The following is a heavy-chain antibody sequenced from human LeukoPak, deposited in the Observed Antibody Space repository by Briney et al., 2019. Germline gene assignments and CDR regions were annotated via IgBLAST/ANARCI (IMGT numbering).Heavy chain of an antibody. CDR1: GYTFTGYY. J-gene: IGHJ4*02. V-gene: IGHV1-2*06. CDR3: ARDRNSSGYYAVFGY. D-gene: IGHD3-22*01. Sequence: ASVKVSCKASGYTFTGYYMHWVRQAPGQGLEWMGRINPNSGGTNYAQKFQGRVTMIRDTSISTAYMELSRLRSDDTAVYYCARDRNSSGYYAVFGYWGQGTLVTVSS. CDR2: INPNSGGT.